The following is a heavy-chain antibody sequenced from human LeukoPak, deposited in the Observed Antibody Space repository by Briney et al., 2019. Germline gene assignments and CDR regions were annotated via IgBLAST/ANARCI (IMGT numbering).Heavy chain of an antibody. CDR3: AGADYDILTGYDY. CDR2: IYHSGST. J-gene: IGHJ4*02. Sequence: PSETLSLTCAVSGGSISSSNWWSWVRQPPGKGLEWIGEIYHSGSTNYNPSLKSRVTISVDKSKNQFSLKLSSVTAADTAVYYCAGADYDILTGYDYWGQGTLVTVSS. D-gene: IGHD3-9*01. CDR1: GGSISSSNW. V-gene: IGHV4-4*02.